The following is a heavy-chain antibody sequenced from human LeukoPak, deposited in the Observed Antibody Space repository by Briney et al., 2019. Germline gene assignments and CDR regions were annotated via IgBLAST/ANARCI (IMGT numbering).Heavy chain of an antibody. J-gene: IGHJ5*02. CDR2: VSSSGAAV. D-gene: IGHD1-26*01. CDR1: GFSFSDYY. Sequence: GGSLRLSCAASGFSFSDYYMSWIRQSPGKGLEWLSYVSSSGAAVHYADSVKGRFTISRDNAKKSLYLQMDSLTAEDTALYYCTRDASVGATGGWFDPWGQGTLVTVSS. V-gene: IGHV3-11*01. CDR3: TRDASVGATGGWFDP.